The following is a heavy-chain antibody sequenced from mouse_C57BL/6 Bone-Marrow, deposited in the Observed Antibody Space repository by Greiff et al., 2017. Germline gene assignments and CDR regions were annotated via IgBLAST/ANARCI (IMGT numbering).Heavy chain of an antibody. Sequence: QVQLQQSGAELARPGASVKLSCKASGYTFTSYGISWVKQRTGQGLEWIGEIYPRSGNTYYTEKFKGKATLTADKSSSTAYMELRSLTSEDSAVYFCARERRYYGYDEWFAYWGQGTLVTVSA. CDR3: ARERRYYGYDEWFAY. V-gene: IGHV1-81*01. D-gene: IGHD2-2*01. J-gene: IGHJ3*01. CDR1: GYTFTSYG. CDR2: IYPRSGNT.